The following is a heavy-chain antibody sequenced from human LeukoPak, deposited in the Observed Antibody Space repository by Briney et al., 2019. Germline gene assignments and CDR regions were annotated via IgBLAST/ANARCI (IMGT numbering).Heavy chain of an antibody. CDR3: ARMNYVSTGWGAPFDY. CDR2: IRSSGTTT. CDR1: GFTFSTYS. Sequence: SGGSLRLSFAASGFTFSTYSMNWVRQAPGRGLEWLSYIRSSGTTTYYADSVKGRFTISRDNAKNLLFLQMNSLRAEDTAVYYCARMNYVSTGWGAPFDYWGQGTLVTVSS. V-gene: IGHV3-48*04. D-gene: IGHD1-7*01. J-gene: IGHJ4*02.